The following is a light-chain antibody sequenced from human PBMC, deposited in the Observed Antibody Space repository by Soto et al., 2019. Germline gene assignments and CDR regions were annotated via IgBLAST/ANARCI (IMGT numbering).Light chain of an antibody. CDR1: SSDVGGSNY. CDR2: KVS. Sequence: QSAVTQPASVSGYPGQSITISCTGTSSDVGGSNYVSWYQQYPGKVPKLLINKVSNRPSGVSNRFSGSKSAYTASLTISGRQSNDEADYFCASSTTDSLYVFGTWTKVTVL. J-gene: IGLJ1*01. V-gene: IGLV2-14*01. CDR3: ASSTTDSLYV.